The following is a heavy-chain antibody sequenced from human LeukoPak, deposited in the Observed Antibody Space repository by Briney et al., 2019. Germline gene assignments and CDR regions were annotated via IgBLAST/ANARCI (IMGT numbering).Heavy chain of an antibody. Sequence: GGSLRLSCAASGFTLSSYGMHWVRQAPGKGLEWVAFIRYDGSNKYYADSVKGRFTISRDNSKNTLYLQMNSLRAEDTAVYYCAKDGSPLVVFYMDVWGKGTTVTVSS. CDR1: GFTLSSYG. V-gene: IGHV3-30*02. CDR3: AKDGSPLVVFYMDV. CDR2: IRYDGSNK. J-gene: IGHJ6*03. D-gene: IGHD2-8*02.